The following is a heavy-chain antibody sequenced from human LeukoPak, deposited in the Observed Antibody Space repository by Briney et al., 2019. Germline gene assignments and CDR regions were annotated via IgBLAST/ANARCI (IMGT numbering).Heavy chain of an antibody. Sequence: ASVKVSCKASGYTYSSYYMHWVRQAPGLGLGWMGMINPSGSSTSYAQKFQDRITVTRDTSTNTVYMELSSLRSEDTAVYYCATVGVSHAFDIWGQGTMVTVSS. CDR1: GYTYSSYY. D-gene: IGHD3-3*01. V-gene: IGHV1-46*01. CDR3: ATVGVSHAFDI. CDR2: INPSGSST. J-gene: IGHJ3*02.